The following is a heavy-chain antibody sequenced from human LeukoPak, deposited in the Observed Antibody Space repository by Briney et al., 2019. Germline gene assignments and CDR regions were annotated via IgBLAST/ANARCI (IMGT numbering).Heavy chain of an antibody. J-gene: IGHJ2*01. Sequence: SQTLSLTCAISGDIVSSNTAAWNWIRQSPSRGLEWLGSTYYRSKRYNDYAVSVKSRVTINHDTSRNQFSLQLNSVTPEDTAVYYCAAQYSSSSGWYFDIWGRGTVVTVSS. CDR3: AAQYSSSSGWYFDI. D-gene: IGHD6-6*01. CDR1: GDIVSSNTAA. CDR2: TYYRSKRYN. V-gene: IGHV6-1*01.